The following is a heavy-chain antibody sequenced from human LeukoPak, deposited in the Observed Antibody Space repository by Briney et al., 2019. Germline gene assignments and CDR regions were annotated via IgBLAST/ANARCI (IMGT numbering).Heavy chain of an antibody. V-gene: IGHV3-74*01. CDR1: GFTFSNSW. CDR3: ARDYPPD. J-gene: IGHJ4*02. Sequence: GGSLRLSCAAPGFTFSNSWMHWVRQAPGKGLVWVSRINSDGKTTTYADSVKGRFTISRDNAQNTLYLQMNSLSAEDTAVYYCARDYPPDWGQGTLVTVSA. CDR2: INSDGKTT.